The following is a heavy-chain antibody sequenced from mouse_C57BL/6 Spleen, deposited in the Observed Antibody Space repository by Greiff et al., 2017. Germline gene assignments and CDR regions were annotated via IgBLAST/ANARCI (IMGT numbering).Heavy chain of an antibody. Sequence: VQLQQPGAELVKPGASVKLSCKASGYTFTSYWMHWVKQRPGQGLEWIGMIHPNSGSTNYNEKFKSKATLTVDKSSSTAYMQLSSLTSEDSAVXYCARGYYYGSSLYAMDYWGQGTSVTVSS. J-gene: IGHJ4*01. CDR1: GYTFTSYW. CDR3: ARGYYYGSSLYAMDY. D-gene: IGHD1-1*01. V-gene: IGHV1-64*01. CDR2: IHPNSGST.